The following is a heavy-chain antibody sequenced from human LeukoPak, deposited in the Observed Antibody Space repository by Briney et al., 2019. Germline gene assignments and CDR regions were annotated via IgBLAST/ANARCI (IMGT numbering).Heavy chain of an antibody. Sequence: SETLSFTGTGYGGSISSYFWTWIRQPPGKGLMWIGYLYSSGTTNYNPSLKSRVTISVDTSKNQFSLKLSSVTAADTAVYYCARVDGSGSFPPYYYDMDVWGKGTTVTVSS. CDR2: LYSSGTT. V-gene: IGHV4-4*09. CDR1: GGSISSYF. D-gene: IGHD3-10*01. J-gene: IGHJ6*03. CDR3: ARVDGSGSFPPYYYDMDV.